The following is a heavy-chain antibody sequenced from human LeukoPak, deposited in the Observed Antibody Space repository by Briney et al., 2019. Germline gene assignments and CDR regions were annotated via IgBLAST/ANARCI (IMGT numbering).Heavy chain of an antibody. CDR2: ISWNSGSI. D-gene: IGHD1-26*01. Sequence: GGSLRLSCAASGFTFDDYAMHWVRQAPGKGLEWVSGISWNSGSIGYADSVKGRFTISRDNAKNSLYLQMNSLRAEDTALYYCAKVLSGYSNWYFDLWGRGTLVTVSS. CDR1: GFTFDDYA. V-gene: IGHV3-9*01. CDR3: AKVLSGYSNWYFDL. J-gene: IGHJ2*01.